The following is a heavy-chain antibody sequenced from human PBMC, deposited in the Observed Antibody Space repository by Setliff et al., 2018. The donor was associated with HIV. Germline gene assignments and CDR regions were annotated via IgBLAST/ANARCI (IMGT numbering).Heavy chain of an antibody. V-gene: IGHV4-39*01. CDR3: ARRLAIGHWYFDI. J-gene: IGHJ2*01. Sequence: PSETLSLTCSVSGGPMRSSSYYWGWIRQPPGKGPEWIGSIYYTGSTYSNPSLKSRLTISEDASKSQFSLTLRSVTAADTAVYYCARRLAIGHWYFDIWGRGTLVTVSS. CDR1: GGPMRSSSYY. CDR2: IYYTGST.